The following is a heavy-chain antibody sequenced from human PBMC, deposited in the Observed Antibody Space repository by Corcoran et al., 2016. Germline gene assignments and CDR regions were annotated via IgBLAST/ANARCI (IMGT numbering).Heavy chain of an antibody. J-gene: IGHJ3*02. V-gene: IGHV4-39*07. D-gene: IGHD2-15*01. CDR1: GGSITSSSYY. CDR3: ASEAPGDCSGGSCQDAFDI. CDR2: IYYSGST. Sequence: QLQLQESGPGLVKPSETLSLTCTVSGGSITSSSYYWGWIRKPPGKGLEWIGSIYYSGSTYYNPSLKSRVTISVDTSRNQFSLKMSSVTAADTAVYDFASEAPGDCSGGSCQDAFDIWGQGTMVTVSS.